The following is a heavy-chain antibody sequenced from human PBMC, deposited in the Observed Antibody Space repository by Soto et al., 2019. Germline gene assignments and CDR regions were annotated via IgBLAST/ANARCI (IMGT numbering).Heavy chain of an antibody. CDR2: MSGSGGTA. V-gene: IGHV3-23*01. J-gene: IGHJ6*02. D-gene: IGHD5-18*01. CDR1: GFTFSSYA. CDR3: AKDFSRDGSDMVYYYGMDV. Sequence: GGSLRLSCAASGFTFSSYAMSWVRQAPGKGLEWVSAMSGSGGTADYADSVKGRFAISRDNSKNTLYLQMNSLRAEDTAVYYCAKDFSRDGSDMVYYYGMDVWGQGTTVTVSS.